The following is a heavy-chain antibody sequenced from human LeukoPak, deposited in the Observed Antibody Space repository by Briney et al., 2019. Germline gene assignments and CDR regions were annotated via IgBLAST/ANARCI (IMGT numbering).Heavy chain of an antibody. CDR3: ARDLAAARNARAFDI. D-gene: IGHD6-13*01. V-gene: IGHV4-4*02. Sequence: SETLSLTCAVSGGSISSSNWWSWVRQPPGKGLEWIGEIYHSGSTNYNPSLKSRVTISVDKSKNQFSLKLSSVTAADTAVYYCARDLAAARNARAFDIWGQGTMVTVSS. CDR2: IYHSGST. J-gene: IGHJ3*02. CDR1: GGSISSSNW.